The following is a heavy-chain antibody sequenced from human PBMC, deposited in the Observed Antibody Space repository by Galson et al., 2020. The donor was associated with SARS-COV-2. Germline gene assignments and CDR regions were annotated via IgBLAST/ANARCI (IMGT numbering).Heavy chain of an antibody. D-gene: IGHD3-10*01. V-gene: IGHV4-39*01. CDR1: ACSISSSTYY. CDR3: ASRFGSGTYYNKET. J-gene: IGHJ5*02. Sequence: SETLSLTCAVSACSISSSTYYWGWIRQPPGKGLEWIGSIYYSVNTYYNPSLKSRVTISVDTSKNQFSLKLSSVTAADTAVYYCASRFGSGTYYNKETWGQGILVTVSS. CDR2: IYYSVNT.